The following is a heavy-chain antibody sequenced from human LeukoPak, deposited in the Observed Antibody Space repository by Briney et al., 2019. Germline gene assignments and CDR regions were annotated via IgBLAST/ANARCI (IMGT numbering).Heavy chain of an antibody. D-gene: IGHD4-17*01. V-gene: IGHV3-30*02. Sequence: GGSLRLSCAASGFTFSSYGMHCARHAPGKGLEGVAFIRYDGSNKYYADSVKGRFTISRDNSKNTLYLQMNSLRAEDTAVFYCAKERATYGTNYYYYYMDVWGKGTTVTVSS. CDR3: AKERATYGTNYYYYYMDV. CDR2: IRYDGSNK. J-gene: IGHJ6*03. CDR1: GFTFSSYG.